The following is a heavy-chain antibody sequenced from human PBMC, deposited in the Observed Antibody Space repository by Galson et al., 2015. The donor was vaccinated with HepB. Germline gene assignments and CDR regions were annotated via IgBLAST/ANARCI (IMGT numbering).Heavy chain of an antibody. D-gene: IGHD5-18*01. V-gene: IGHV1-3*01. J-gene: IGHJ4*02. CDR1: GYTFTSYA. CDR3: ARLPTSYGYDY. Sequence: SVKVSCKASGYTFTSYAMHWVRQAPGQRLEWMGWINAGNGNTKYSQKFQGRVTMTRDTSISTAYMELSRLRSDDTAVYYCARLPTSYGYDYWGQGTLVTVSS. CDR2: INAGNGNT.